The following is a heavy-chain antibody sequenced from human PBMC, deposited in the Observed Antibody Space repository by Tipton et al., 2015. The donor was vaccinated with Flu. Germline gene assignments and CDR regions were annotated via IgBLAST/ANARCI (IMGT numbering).Heavy chain of an antibody. V-gene: IGHV4-39*07. J-gene: IGHJ4*02. CDR1: GGSISSSSYY. CDR3: ARLRANYYDSSGYSDY. D-gene: IGHD3-22*01. CDR2: IYYSGST. Sequence: TLSLTCTVSGGSISSSSYYWGWIRQPPGKGLEWIGSIYYSGSTYYNPSLKSRVTISVDTSKNQFSLKLSSVTAADTAVYYCARLRANYYDSSGYSDYWGQGMLVTVSS.